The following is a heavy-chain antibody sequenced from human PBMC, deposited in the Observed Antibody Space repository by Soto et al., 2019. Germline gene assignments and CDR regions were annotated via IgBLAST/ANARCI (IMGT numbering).Heavy chain of an antibody. V-gene: IGHV3-74*01. CDR2: INIDGSST. CDR1: GFTFSSYW. D-gene: IGHD3-16*01. J-gene: IGHJ4*02. Sequence: HPGGSLRLSCAASGFTFSSYWMHWVRQAPGKGLVWVSRINIDGSSTSYADSVKGRFTISRDNAKNTLYLQMNSLRDEDTAVYYGAREGGDYVDYWGQGTLVPVSS. CDR3: AREGGDYVDY.